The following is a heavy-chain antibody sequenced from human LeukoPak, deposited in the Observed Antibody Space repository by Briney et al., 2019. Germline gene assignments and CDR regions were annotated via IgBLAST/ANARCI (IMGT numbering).Heavy chain of an antibody. D-gene: IGHD6-19*01. Sequence: GGTLRLSCAASGFTFSDYYMSWIRQAPGKGLEWVSYISSSGNTIYYADSVKGRFTISMDNAKNSLYLQMNSLRAEDTAVYYCARDLGHYSRGWLGYWGQGTLVTVSS. J-gene: IGHJ4*02. V-gene: IGHV3-11*04. CDR1: GFTFSDYY. CDR3: ARDLGHYSRGWLGY. CDR2: ISSSGNTI.